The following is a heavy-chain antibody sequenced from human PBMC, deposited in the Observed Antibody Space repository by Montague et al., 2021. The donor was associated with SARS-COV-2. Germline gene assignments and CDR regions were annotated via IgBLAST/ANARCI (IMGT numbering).Heavy chain of an antibody. CDR1: GFTFSSYA. J-gene: IGHJ4*02. Sequence: SLRLSCAASGFTFSSYAMSWVRQAPGKGLEWVSEITGSGGTTYRADSVKGRFTISRDNSKYTLFLQMHSLRAEDTAIYYCAKHRTGTTPFDYWGQGTLVTVSS. D-gene: IGHD1-7*01. CDR2: ITGSGGTT. CDR3: AKHRTGTTPFDY. V-gene: IGHV3-23*01.